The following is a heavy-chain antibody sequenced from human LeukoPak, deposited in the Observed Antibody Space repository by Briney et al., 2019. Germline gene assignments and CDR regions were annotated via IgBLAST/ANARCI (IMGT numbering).Heavy chain of an antibody. V-gene: IGHV1-69*05. Sequence: ASVKVSCKASGGTFSSYAISWVRQAPGQGLEWMGGIIPIFGTANYAQKFQGRVTITTDESTSTAYMEPSSLRSEDTAVYYCARARNWEDYYYYMDVWGKGTTVTVSS. CDR2: IIPIFGTA. CDR1: GGTFSSYA. CDR3: ARARNWEDYYYYMDV. D-gene: IGHD1-1*01. J-gene: IGHJ6*03.